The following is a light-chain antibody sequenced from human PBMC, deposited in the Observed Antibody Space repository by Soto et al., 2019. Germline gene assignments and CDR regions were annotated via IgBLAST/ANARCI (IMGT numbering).Light chain of an antibody. V-gene: IGKV3-11*01. Sequence: EIVLTQSPATLSLSPGERATLCCRASQSVSSYLAWYQQKPGQAPRLLIYDASNRASGIPARFSGSGSGTDFTLTISSLEPEDFAVYYCQQRSNWPPTFGQGTK. CDR1: QSVSSY. CDR2: DAS. J-gene: IGKJ1*01. CDR3: QQRSNWPPT.